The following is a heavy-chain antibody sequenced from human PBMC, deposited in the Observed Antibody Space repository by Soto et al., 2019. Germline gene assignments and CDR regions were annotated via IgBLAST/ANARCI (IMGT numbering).Heavy chain of an antibody. D-gene: IGHD3-16*02. V-gene: IGHV3-21*01. Sequence: PGGSLRLSCAASGFTFSSYSMNRVRQAPGKGLEWVSSISSSSSYIYYADSVKGRFTISRDNAKNSLYLQMNSLRAEDTAVYYCARGGGDDYVWGSYLGGMDVWGQGTTVTVSS. CDR1: GFTFSSYS. CDR3: ARGGGDDYVWGSYLGGMDV. J-gene: IGHJ6*02. CDR2: ISSSSSYI.